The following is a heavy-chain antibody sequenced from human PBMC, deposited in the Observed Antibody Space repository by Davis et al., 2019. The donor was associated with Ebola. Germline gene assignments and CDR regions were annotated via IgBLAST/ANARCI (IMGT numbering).Heavy chain of an antibody. Sequence: MPGGSLRLSCTVSGGSISSYYWSWIRQPPGKGLEWIGYIYYSGSTNYNPSLKSRVTISVDTSKNQFSLKLSSVTAADTAVYYCARVGLLWFGELLHPRYWYFDLWGRGTLVTVSS. CDR3: ARVGLLWFGELLHPRYWYFDL. CDR2: IYYSGST. V-gene: IGHV4-59*01. D-gene: IGHD3-10*01. CDR1: GGSISSYY. J-gene: IGHJ2*01.